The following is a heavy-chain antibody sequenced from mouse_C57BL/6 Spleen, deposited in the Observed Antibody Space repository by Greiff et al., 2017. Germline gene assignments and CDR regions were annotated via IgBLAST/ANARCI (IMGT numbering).Heavy chain of an antibody. CDR1: GYTFTSYW. Sequence: QVQLQQPGAELVMPGASVKLSCKASGYTFTSYWMHWVKQRPGQGLEWIGEIDPSDSYTNYNQKFKGKSTLTVDKSSSTAYMQRSSLTSEDSAVYYCARASLTGTDYWGQGTTLTVSS. CDR3: ARASLTGTDY. D-gene: IGHD4-1*01. V-gene: IGHV1-69*01. J-gene: IGHJ2*01. CDR2: IDPSDSYT.